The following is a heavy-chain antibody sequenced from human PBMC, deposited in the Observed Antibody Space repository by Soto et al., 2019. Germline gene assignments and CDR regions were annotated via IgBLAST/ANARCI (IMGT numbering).Heavy chain of an antibody. J-gene: IGHJ5*01. D-gene: IGHD2-2*01. V-gene: IGHV1-2*02. CDR2: IDPNSRDT. Sequence: QVQLVQSGAEVKKPGASVKVSCKASGYIFTGYYINWVRQAPGQGLEWMGGIDPNSRDTSFLQKFQGRAYMTTDTSIYTAYMELRRVTSDDTAVYYCARPFCGSNSCHNWFDSWGQGTLVTVSS. CDR3: ARPFCGSNSCHNWFDS. CDR1: GYIFTGYY.